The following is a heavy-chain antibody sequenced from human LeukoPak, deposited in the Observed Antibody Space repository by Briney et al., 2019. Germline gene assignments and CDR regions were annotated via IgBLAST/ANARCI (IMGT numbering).Heavy chain of an antibody. CDR1: GGSVSSGSYY. V-gene: IGHV4-61*01. D-gene: IGHD6-19*01. CDR2: IYYSGST. CDR3: ARGPSGWHLVDY. Sequence: PSETLSLTCTVSGGSVSSGSYYWRWIRQPPGTGLEWIGYIYYSGSTNYNPSLKSRVTISVDTSKNQFSLKLSSVTAADTAVYYCARGPSGWHLVDYWGQGTLVTVSS. J-gene: IGHJ4*02.